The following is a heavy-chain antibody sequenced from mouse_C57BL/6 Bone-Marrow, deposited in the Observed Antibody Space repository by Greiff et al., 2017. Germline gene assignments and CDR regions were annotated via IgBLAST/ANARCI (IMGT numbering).Heavy chain of an antibody. CDR1: YTFTDYYM. Sequence: VQLQQSGPELVKPGASVKMSCKASGYTFTDYYMHWVQQKPGTGLEWIGEIYPGSGNTYYNEKFKGQVTLTADTYSSTAYLQLSSLTSEDSAVYFWAKGIYYDGSSYGYYAMDYWGQGTSVTVSS. D-gene: IGHD1-1*01. CDR2: YPGSGNTY. V-gene: IGHV1-83*01. CDR3: KGIYYDGSSYGYYAMDY. J-gene: IGHJ4*01.